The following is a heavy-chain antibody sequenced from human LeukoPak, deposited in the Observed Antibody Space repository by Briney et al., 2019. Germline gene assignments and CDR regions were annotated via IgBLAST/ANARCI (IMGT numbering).Heavy chain of an antibody. J-gene: IGHJ3*02. CDR1: GGSFSGYY. CDR3: ARVPRLYGSGSYRNAFDI. Sequence: ASETLSLTCAVHGGSFSGYYWGWIRQPPGKGLEWIGEINHSGSTNYNPSLKSRVTISVDTSKNQFSLKLSSVTAADTAVYYCARVPRLYGSGSYRNAFDIWGQGTMVTVSS. V-gene: IGHV4-34*01. D-gene: IGHD3-10*01. CDR2: INHSGST.